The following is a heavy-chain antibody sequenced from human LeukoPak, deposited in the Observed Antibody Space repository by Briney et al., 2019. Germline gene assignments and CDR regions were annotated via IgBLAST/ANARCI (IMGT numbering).Heavy chain of an antibody. J-gene: IGHJ4*02. Sequence: GGSLRFSCTASGFTFSSYGMHWVRQAPGKGLEWVAFIRYDGSNKYYADSVKGRFTISRDNSKNTLYLQMNSLRAEDTAVYYCANLHLGSSPFDYWGQGTLVTVSS. D-gene: IGHD6-6*01. CDR3: ANLHLGSSPFDY. CDR2: IRYDGSNK. V-gene: IGHV3-30*02. CDR1: GFTFSSYG.